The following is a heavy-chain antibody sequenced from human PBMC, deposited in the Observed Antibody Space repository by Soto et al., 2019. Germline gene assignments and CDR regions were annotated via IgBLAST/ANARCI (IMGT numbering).Heavy chain of an antibody. CDR2: FSAYNGNT. V-gene: IGHV1-18*01. CDR3: ASDVPTVTTGGPDY. CDR1: GYTFTSYG. D-gene: IGHD4-17*01. J-gene: IGHJ4*02. Sequence: VQLVQSGVEVEKPGASVKVSCKASGYTFTSYGVSWVRQAPGQGREWMGWFSAYNGNTNYAQKFQGRVTMTTDTATSTAYMELRSLRSDDTAFYYWASDVPTVTTGGPDYWGQGTLVSVSS.